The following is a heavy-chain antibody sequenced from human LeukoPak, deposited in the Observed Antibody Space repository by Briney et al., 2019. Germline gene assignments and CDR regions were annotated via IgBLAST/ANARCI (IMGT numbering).Heavy chain of an antibody. V-gene: IGHV4-34*01. CDR2: INHSGST. CDR3: ARGLMVRWEVRFDP. J-gene: IGHJ5*02. CDR1: GGSFSGYY. D-gene: IGHD3-10*01. Sequence: SETLSLTCAVYGGSFSGYYWSWIRQPPGKGLEWIGEINHSGSTNYNPPLKSRVTISVDTSKNQFSLKLSSVTAADTAVYYCARGLMVRWEVRFDPWGQGTLVTVSS.